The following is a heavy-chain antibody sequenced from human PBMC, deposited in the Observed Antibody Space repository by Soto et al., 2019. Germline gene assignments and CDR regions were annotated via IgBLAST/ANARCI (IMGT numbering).Heavy chain of an antibody. D-gene: IGHD5-18*01. CDR2: IYSGGST. J-gene: IGHJ6*02. CDR3: AREYSYGYYYYYAMDV. V-gene: IGHV3-53*01. CDR1: GFTVSSNY. Sequence: EVPLVESGGGLIQPGGSLRLSCAASGFTVSSNYMSWVRQAPGKGLEWVSVIYSGGSTYYADSVKGRFTISRDNSKNTVYLQMNSLRAEDTAVYYCAREYSYGYYYYYAMDVWGQGTTVTVSS.